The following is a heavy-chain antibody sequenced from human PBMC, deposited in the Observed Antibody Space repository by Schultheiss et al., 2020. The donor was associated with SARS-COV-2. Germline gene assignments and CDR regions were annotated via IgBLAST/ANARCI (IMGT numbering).Heavy chain of an antibody. J-gene: IGHJ4*02. CDR3: ARREGGWIDY. Sequence: SETLSLTCAVYGGSFSGYYWSWIRQPPGKGLEWIGEINHSGSTNYNPSLKSRVTISVDMSKNQLSLKLSSVTAADTAVYYCARREGGWIDYWGQGTLVTVSS. CDR1: GGSFSGYY. V-gene: IGHV4-34*01. CDR2: INHSGST. D-gene: IGHD3-3*01.